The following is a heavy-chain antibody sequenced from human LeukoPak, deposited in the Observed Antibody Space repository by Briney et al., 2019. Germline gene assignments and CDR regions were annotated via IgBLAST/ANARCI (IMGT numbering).Heavy chain of an antibody. D-gene: IGHD1-26*01. Sequence: SSETLSLTCTVSGGSISSSSYYWGWIRQPPGKGLEWIGSIYYSGSTYYNPSLKSRVTISVDTSKNQFSLKLSSVTAADTAVYYCAKYYQNAFDIWGRGTMVTVSS. CDR1: GGSISSSSYY. CDR3: AKYYQNAFDI. CDR2: IYYSGST. V-gene: IGHV4-39*07. J-gene: IGHJ3*02.